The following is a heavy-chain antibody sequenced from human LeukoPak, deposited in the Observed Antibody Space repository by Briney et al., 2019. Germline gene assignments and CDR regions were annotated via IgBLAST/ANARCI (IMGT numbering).Heavy chain of an antibody. CDR2: INHSGIT. J-gene: IGHJ4*02. Sequence: SETLSLTCGVYGGSYSDYYWSWIRQPPGKGLEWIGEINHSGITNYNPSLKSRVTISVDTSKSQFSLKLSSVTAADTAVYYCARGFRGPNFDYWGQGTLVTVSS. D-gene: IGHD3-10*01. CDR1: GGSYSDYY. CDR3: ARGFRGPNFDY. V-gene: IGHV4-34*01.